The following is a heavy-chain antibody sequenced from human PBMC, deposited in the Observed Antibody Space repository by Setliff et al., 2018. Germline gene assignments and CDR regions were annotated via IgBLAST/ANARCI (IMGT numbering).Heavy chain of an antibody. V-gene: IGHV4-38-2*01. Sequence: SETLSLTCAVSGFSIISNYYWAWIRQPPGKGLEWIGSVLHSGRTPYNPSLKSRVTISADTSKNQFSLKLPSVTAADTAVYYCARLDTNTYATFDYWGQGTLITVSS. J-gene: IGHJ4*02. CDR1: GFSIISNYY. D-gene: IGHD5-18*01. CDR3: ARLDTNTYATFDY. CDR2: VLHSGRT.